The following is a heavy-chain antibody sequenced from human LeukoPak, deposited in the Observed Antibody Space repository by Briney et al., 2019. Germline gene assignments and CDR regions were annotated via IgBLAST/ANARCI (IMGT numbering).Heavy chain of an antibody. CDR3: ARARYYYDSSGYPNWFVP. V-gene: IGHV4-34*01. CDR1: GGSFSGYY. J-gene: IGHJ5*02. D-gene: IGHD3-22*01. Sequence: SETLSLTCAVYGGSFSGYYWSWIRQPPGKGLEWIGEINHSGSTNYNPSLKSRVTISVDTSKNQFSLKLSSVTAADTAVYYCARARYYYDSSGYPNWFVPWGQGTLVTVSS. CDR2: INHSGST.